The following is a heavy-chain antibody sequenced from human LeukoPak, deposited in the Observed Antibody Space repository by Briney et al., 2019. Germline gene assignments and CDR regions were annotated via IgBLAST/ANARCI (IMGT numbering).Heavy chain of an antibody. CDR2: IYPGDSDT. J-gene: IGHJ3*02. CDR1: GYSFTSYW. Sequence: GASLKISCKGSGYSFTSYWIGWVRQMPGKGLEWMGIIYPGDSDTRYSPSFQGQVTISADKSISTAYLQWSSLKASDTAMYYCARTRRAVPDAFDIWGQGTMVTVSS. CDR3: ARTRRAVPDAFDI. D-gene: IGHD2-2*01. V-gene: IGHV5-51*01.